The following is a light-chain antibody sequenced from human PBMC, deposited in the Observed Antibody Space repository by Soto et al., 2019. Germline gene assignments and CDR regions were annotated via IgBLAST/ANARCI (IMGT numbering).Light chain of an antibody. J-gene: IGKJ1*01. CDR1: QSVSSSY. Sequence: EVVLPTYPFTLSLSPGVRATLSCSAIQSVSSSYLAWYQQKPGQAPRLLIFGASSRATGIPDRFRGSGSGTDFTLTISRVEPEDFAVYYCQQYGSSPPWTFGQGTKVDIK. CDR3: QQYGSSPPWT. V-gene: IGKV3-20*01. CDR2: GAS.